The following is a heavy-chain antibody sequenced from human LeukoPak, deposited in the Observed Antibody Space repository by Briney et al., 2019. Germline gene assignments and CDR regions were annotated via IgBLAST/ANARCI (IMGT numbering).Heavy chain of an antibody. CDR3: TTHYYDSSGYYLLDY. V-gene: IGHV3-15*01. Sequence: GGSLRLSCAASGFTFSNAWMSWVRQAPWKGLEWVGRIKSKTDGGTTDYAAPVKGRFTISRDDSKNTLYLQMNSLKTEDTAVYYCTTHYYDSSGYYLLDYWGQGTLVTVSS. CDR2: IKSKTDGGTT. D-gene: IGHD3-22*01. J-gene: IGHJ4*02. CDR1: GFTFSNAW.